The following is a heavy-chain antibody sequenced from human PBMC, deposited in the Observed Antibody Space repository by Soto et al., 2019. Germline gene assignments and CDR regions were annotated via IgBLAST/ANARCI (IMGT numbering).Heavy chain of an antibody. CDR3: ATSILTGYLDY. J-gene: IGHJ4*02. CDR1: GGTFSSYT. V-gene: IGHV1-69*02. D-gene: IGHD3-9*01. CDR2: IIPILGIA. Sequence: QVQLVQSGAEVKKPGSSVKVSCKASGGTFSSYTISWVRQAPGQGLEWMGRIIPILGIANYAQKFQGRVTITADKPTSTAYMELSSLRSEDTAVYYCATSILTGYLDYWGQGTLVTVSS.